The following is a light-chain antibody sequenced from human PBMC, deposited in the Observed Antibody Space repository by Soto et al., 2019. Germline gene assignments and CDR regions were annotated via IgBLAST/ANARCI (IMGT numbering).Light chain of an antibody. J-gene: IGKJ1*01. V-gene: IGKV1-5*03. CDR1: QTISSW. CDR3: QQYGS. CDR2: KAS. Sequence: DIQMTQSPSTLSGSVGDRVTITCRASQTISSWLAWYQQKPGKAPKLLIYKASTLKSGVPSRFSGSGSGTDFTLTISRLEPEDFAVYYCQQYGSFGQGTKVDIK.